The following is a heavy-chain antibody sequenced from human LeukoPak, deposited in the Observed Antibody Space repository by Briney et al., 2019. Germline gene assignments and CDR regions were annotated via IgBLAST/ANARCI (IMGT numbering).Heavy chain of an antibody. CDR3: AKDSVVGIQLWHDAFDI. D-gene: IGHD5-18*01. CDR1: GGSISSSNYY. J-gene: IGHJ3*02. Sequence: SETLSLTCTVSGGSISSSNYYWGWIRQPPGKGLEWIGTIYYSGSTYFNPSLKSRVAMFVDTSKNQFSLKLSSVTAADTAVYYCAKDSVVGIQLWHDAFDIWGQGTMVTVS. CDR2: IYYSGST. V-gene: IGHV4-39*02.